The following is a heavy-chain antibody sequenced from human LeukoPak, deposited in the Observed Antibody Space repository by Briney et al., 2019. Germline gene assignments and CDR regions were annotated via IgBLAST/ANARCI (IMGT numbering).Heavy chain of an antibody. D-gene: IGHD6-6*01. V-gene: IGHV1-69*13. Sequence: SVKVSCKASGGTFSSYAISWVRQAPGQGLEWMGGIIPTFGTANYAQKFQGRVTITADESTSTAYMELSSLRSEDTAVYYCASPPVYSSSSYYYYYYMDVWGKGTTVTVSS. CDR1: GGTFSSYA. J-gene: IGHJ6*03. CDR2: IIPTFGTA. CDR3: ASPPVYSSSSYYYYYYMDV.